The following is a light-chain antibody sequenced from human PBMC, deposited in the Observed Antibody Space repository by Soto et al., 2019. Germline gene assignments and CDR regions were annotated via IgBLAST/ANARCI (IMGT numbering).Light chain of an antibody. V-gene: IGKV1-39*01. CDR3: QRSYSIPYT. CDR1: QSISSY. CDR2: GAS. Sequence: DIQMTQSPSSLPASVGDRVTITCRASQSISSYLNWYQQKPGKAPNLLIYGASSLHSGVPSRFSGRESGTDFTLSISSLQPEDFATYYCQRSYSIPYTFGQGTKLEIK. J-gene: IGKJ2*01.